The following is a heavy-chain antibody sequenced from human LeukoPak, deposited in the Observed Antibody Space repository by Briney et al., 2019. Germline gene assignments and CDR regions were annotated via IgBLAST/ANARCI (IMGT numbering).Heavy chain of an antibody. CDR3: ARPHNNSLDNAFDI. Sequence: GGSLRLSCAASGFVASDTFMSWFRQAPGKGLEWVSVIYTGGNTFYADSVKGRFTISRDNSENTLYLQMNNLRAEDTADYYCARPHNNSLDNAFDIWGQGTRVTVSS. J-gene: IGHJ3*02. D-gene: IGHD1/OR15-1a*01. V-gene: IGHV3-53*01. CDR2: IYTGGNT. CDR1: GFVASDTF.